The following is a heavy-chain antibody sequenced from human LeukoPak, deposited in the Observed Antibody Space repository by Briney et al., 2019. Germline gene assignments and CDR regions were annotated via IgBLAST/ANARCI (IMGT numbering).Heavy chain of an antibody. CDR1: RYTFTSYD. D-gene: IGHD6-6*01. Sequence: ASVKVSCKASRYTFTSYDINWVRQATGQGLEWMGWMNPNSGNTGYAQKFQGRVTMTTDTSTSTAYMELRSLRSDDTAVYYCARDDPYSSSSKDYWGQGTLVTVSS. CDR2: MNPNSGNT. V-gene: IGHV1-8*02. J-gene: IGHJ4*02. CDR3: ARDDPYSSSSKDY.